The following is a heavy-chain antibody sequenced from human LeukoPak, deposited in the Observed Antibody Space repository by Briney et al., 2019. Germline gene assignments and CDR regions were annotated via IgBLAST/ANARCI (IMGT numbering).Heavy chain of an antibody. CDR3: ARYGGQSEFDY. J-gene: IGHJ4*02. Sequence: SETLSLTCTVSGGSITSSGYYWGWIRQPPGKGLEWIASIHYSGITYYNPSLKSRVTISVDTSKNQFSLKLSSVTAADTAVYYRARYGGQSEFDYWGQGTLVTVSS. D-gene: IGHD4-23*01. V-gene: IGHV4-39*01. CDR1: GGSITSSGYY. CDR2: IHYSGIT.